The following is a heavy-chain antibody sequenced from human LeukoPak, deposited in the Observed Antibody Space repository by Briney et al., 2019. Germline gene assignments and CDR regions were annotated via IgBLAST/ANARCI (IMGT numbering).Heavy chain of an antibody. CDR1: GYTFTSYD. CDR3: ARDGYYYDSSGYYYYYMDV. Sequence: ASVKVSCKASGYTFTSYDINWVRQATGQGLEWMGWMNPNSGNTGYAQKFQGRVTITRNTSISTAYMELSSLRSDDTAVYYCARDGYYYDSSGYYYYYMDVWGKGTTVTISS. V-gene: IGHV1-8*03. J-gene: IGHJ6*03. D-gene: IGHD3-22*01. CDR2: MNPNSGNT.